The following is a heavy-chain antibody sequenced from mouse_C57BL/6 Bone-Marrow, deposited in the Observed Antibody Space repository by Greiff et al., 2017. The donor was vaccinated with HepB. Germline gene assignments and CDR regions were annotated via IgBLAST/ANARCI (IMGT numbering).Heavy chain of an antibody. Sequence: QVQLQQSGAELVRPGASVTLSCKASGYTFTDYEMHWVKQTPVHGLEWIGAIDPETGGTAYNQKFKGKAILTADKSSSTAYMELRSLTSEDSAVYYCTREGTMVTTKDWFAYWGQGTLVTVSA. CDR3: TREGTMVTTKDWFAY. CDR2: IDPETGGT. V-gene: IGHV1-15*01. CDR1: GYTFTDYE. D-gene: IGHD2-2*01. J-gene: IGHJ3*01.